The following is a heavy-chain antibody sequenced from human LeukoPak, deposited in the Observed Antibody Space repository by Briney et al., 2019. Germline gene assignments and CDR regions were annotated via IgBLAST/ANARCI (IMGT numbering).Heavy chain of an antibody. CDR1: GFTVSSNY. CDR2: IYSGGST. V-gene: IGHV3-66*01. J-gene: IGHJ6*02. Sequence: TGGSLRLSCAASGFTVSSNYTSWVRQAPGKGLEWVSVIYSGGSTYYADSVKGRFTISRDNSKNTLYLQMNSLRAEDTAVYYCARSYDSSGYYDYYGMDVWGQGTTVTVSS. D-gene: IGHD3-22*01. CDR3: ARSYDSSGYYDYYGMDV.